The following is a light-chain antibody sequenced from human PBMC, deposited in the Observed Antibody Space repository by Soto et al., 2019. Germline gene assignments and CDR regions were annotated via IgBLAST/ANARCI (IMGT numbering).Light chain of an antibody. CDR3: KHYGAAPIT. J-gene: IGKJ5*01. Sequence: IVLTQAPGSLSLSPGDRATLSCRASQSVGGNVAWYQQIPCQPPQLLIFGASSRATGIADKFSGSGSGTDFTLTISRLEPADFALYYCKHYGAAPITFGQGTRVEI. CDR1: QSVGGN. V-gene: IGKV3-20*01. CDR2: GAS.